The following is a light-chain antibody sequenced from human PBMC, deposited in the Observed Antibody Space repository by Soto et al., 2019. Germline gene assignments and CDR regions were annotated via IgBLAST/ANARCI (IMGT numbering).Light chain of an antibody. Sequence: QSVLTQPASVSGSPGQSITISCTGTSSDVGGYNYVSWYQQHPGKAPKLMIYDVSNRPSGVSNRCSGSKSGNTASLTISGLQAEDEADYYCSSYTSSSLVVFGGGTKLTVL. CDR2: DVS. V-gene: IGLV2-14*01. CDR3: SSYTSSSLVV. J-gene: IGLJ2*01. CDR1: SSDVGGYNY.